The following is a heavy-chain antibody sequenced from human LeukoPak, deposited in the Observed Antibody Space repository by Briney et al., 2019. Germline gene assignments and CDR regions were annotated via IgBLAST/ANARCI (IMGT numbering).Heavy chain of an antibody. J-gene: IGHJ4*02. CDR3: AKNPYEYYFDY. Sequence: ASAKVSCKASGYTLTGYYMHWLRQAPGQGLEWMGWINPSSGDKNYAQKFQGRVTMTRHTSISTAYMELNRLTSDDTAVYFCAKNPYEYYFDYWGQGTLVTVSS. CDR1: GYTLTGYY. CDR2: INPSSGDK. V-gene: IGHV1-2*02. D-gene: IGHD5-12*01.